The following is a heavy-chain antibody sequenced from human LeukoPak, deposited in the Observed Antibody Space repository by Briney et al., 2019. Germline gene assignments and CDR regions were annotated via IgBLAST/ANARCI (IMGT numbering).Heavy chain of an antibody. CDR1: GGSISSYY. CDR2: IYTSGST. CDR3: ARVSPDYGDYGYYYYYYMDV. V-gene: IGHV4-4*07. J-gene: IGHJ6*03. Sequence: SETLSLTCTVSGGSISSYYWSWIRQPAGKGLEWIGRIYTSGSTNYNPSLKSRVTMSVDTSKNQFSLKLSSVTAADTAVYYCARVSPDYGDYGYYYYYYMDVWGKGTTVTISS. D-gene: IGHD4-17*01.